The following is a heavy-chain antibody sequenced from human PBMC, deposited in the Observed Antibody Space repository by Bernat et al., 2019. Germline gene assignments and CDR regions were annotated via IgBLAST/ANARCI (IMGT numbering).Heavy chain of an antibody. J-gene: IGHJ4*02. CDR3: AKYFGSGTYGLDY. Sequence: EVQLVESGGGLVQPGGSLRLSCAASGFTFSNYNIHWVRQAPGKGLVWVSRINGDGSSTTYADSVKGRFTISRDNAKNTLYLQMNSLGADDTAVYYCAKYFGSGTYGLDYWGQGTLVTVSS. V-gene: IGHV3-74*01. CDR1: GFTFSNYN. CDR2: INGDGSST. D-gene: IGHD3-10*01.